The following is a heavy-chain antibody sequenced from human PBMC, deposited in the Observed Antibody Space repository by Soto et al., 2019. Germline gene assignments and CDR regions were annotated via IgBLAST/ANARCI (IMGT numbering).Heavy chain of an antibody. J-gene: IGHJ4*02. CDR2: IYYSGST. CDR1: GGSISSSSYY. D-gene: IGHD6-19*01. Sequence: SETLSLTCTVSGGSISSSSYYWGWIRQPPGKGLEWIGSIYYSGSTYYNPSLKSRVTISVDTSKTQFSLKLSSVTAADTAVYYCARQENGWYAVTPRIFDYWGQGTLVTVSS. V-gene: IGHV4-39*01. CDR3: ARQENGWYAVTPRIFDY.